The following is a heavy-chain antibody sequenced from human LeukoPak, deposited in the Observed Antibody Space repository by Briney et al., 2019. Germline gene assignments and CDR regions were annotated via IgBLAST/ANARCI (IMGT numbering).Heavy chain of an antibody. Sequence: PGGSLRLSCAASGFTFSSYWMSWVRQAPGKGLEWAANIKQDGSEKYYVDSVKGRFTISRDNAKNSLYLQMNSLRAEDTALYYCARNKLAMVYYFDYWGQGTLVTVSS. CDR1: GFTFSSYW. CDR2: IKQDGSEK. V-gene: IGHV3-7*03. CDR3: ARNKLAMVYYFDY. J-gene: IGHJ4*02. D-gene: IGHD4/OR15-4a*01.